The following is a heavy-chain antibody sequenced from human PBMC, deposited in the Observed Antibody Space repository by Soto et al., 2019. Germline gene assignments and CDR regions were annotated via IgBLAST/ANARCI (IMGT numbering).Heavy chain of an antibody. J-gene: IGHJ1*01. V-gene: IGHV3-9*01. CDR3: TKETPLYYDSSGHAEYFQH. CDR1: GFTFDDYA. Sequence: GGSLRLSCAASGFTFDDYAMHWVRQAPGKGLEWVSGISWNSGSIGYADSVKGRFTISRDNAKNSLYLQMNSLRAEDTAWYCWTKETPLYYDSSGHAEYFQHWGQGPLVTVSS. D-gene: IGHD3-22*01. CDR2: ISWNSGSI.